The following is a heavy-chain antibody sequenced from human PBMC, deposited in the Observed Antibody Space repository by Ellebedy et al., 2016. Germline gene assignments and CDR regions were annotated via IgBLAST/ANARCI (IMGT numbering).Heavy chain of an antibody. J-gene: IGHJ3*02. V-gene: IGHV3-43D*03. CDR2: ISWDGGST. CDR3: ARGGYSYGFGAFDI. CDR1: GFTFDDYA. D-gene: IGHD5-18*01. Sequence: GASLKISCAASGFTFDDYAMHWVRQAPGKGLEWVSLISWDGGSTYYADSVKGRFTISRDNSKNSLYLQMNSLRAEDTALYYCARGGYSYGFGAFDIWGQGTMVTVSS.